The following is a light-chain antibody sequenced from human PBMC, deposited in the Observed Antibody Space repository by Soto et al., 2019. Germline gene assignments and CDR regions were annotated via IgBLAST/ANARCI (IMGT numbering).Light chain of an antibody. CDR3: QQYGSSGT. Sequence: EIVLTQSPGTLSVSPGERATVSCRASQTVSSGFLAWYQQKVGQAPRLLIYGASTRATGIPDRFSGSGSGTDFTLTIDRLEPEDFAVYYCQQYGSSGTFGQGTKVEIK. CDR2: GAS. CDR1: QTVSSGF. J-gene: IGKJ1*01. V-gene: IGKV3-20*01.